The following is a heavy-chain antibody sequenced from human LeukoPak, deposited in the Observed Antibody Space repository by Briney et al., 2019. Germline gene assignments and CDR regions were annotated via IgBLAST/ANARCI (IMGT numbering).Heavy chain of an antibody. CDR1: GGSFSGYY. D-gene: IGHD4-17*01. J-gene: IGHJ4*02. Sequence: SETLSLTCAVYGGSFSGYYWSWIRQPPGKGLEWIGEINHSGSTNYNPSLKSRVTISVDTSKNQFSLKLSSVTAADTAVYYCARGPATVTTENGEDCFGYWGQGTLVTVSS. CDR2: INHSGST. CDR3: ARGPATVTTENGEDCFGY. V-gene: IGHV4-34*01.